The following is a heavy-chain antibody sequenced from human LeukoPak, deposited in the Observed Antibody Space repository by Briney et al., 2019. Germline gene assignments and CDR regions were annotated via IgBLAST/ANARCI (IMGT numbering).Heavy chain of an antibody. J-gene: IGHJ4*02. D-gene: IGHD3-9*01. CDR3: ARNDILTGYYYYFDY. V-gene: IGHV3-21*01. CDR1: GFTFSSYS. Sequence: GGSLRLSCAASGFTFSSYSMNWVRQVPGKGLEWVSSISSSSSYIYYADSVKGRFTISRDNAKNSLYLQMNSLRAEDTAVYYCARNDILTGYYYYFDYWGQGTLVTVSS. CDR2: ISSSSSYI.